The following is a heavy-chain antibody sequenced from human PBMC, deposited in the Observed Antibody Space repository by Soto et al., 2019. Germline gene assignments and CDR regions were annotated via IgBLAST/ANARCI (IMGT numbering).Heavy chain of an antibody. Sequence: ASVKVSCKASGYTFTSYDINWVRQAPGQGLEWMGWMNPNSGNTGYAQKFQGRVTMTRNTSISTAYMELSSLRSEDTAVYYCARGGDIVVVVAAADYYYYMDVWGKGTTVTVSS. CDR1: GYTFTSYD. V-gene: IGHV1-8*01. D-gene: IGHD2-15*01. CDR2: MNPNSGNT. J-gene: IGHJ6*03. CDR3: ARGGDIVVVVAAADYYYYMDV.